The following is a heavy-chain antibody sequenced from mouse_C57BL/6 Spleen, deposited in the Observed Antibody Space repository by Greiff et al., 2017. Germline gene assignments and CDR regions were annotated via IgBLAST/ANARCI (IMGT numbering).Heavy chain of an antibody. CDR2: IDPSDSYT. Sequence: QVQLKQPGAELVMPGASVKLSCKASGYTFTSYWMHWVKQRPGQGLEWIGEIDPSDSYTNYNQKFKGKSTLTVDKSSSTAYMQLSSLTSEDSAVYYCARKGIYGSSYGGYYAMDYWGPGTSVTVSS. CDR3: ARKGIYGSSYGGYYAMDY. D-gene: IGHD1-1*01. J-gene: IGHJ4*01. V-gene: IGHV1-69*01. CDR1: GYTFTSYW.